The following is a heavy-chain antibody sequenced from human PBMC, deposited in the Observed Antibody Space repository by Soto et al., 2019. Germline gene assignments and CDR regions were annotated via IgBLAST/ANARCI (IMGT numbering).Heavy chain of an antibody. CDR3: ARGYDYLRGTDAFDI. CDR1: GCTFTSYD. D-gene: IGHD4-17*01. V-gene: IGHV1-8*01. J-gene: IGHJ3*02. Sequence: GASVKVCCKASGCTFTSYDINWVRQATGQGLEWMGWMNPNSGNTGYAQKFQGRVTMTRNTSISTAYMELSSLGSEDTAVYYCARGYDYLRGTDAFDIWGQGTMVTVS. CDR2: MNPNSGNT.